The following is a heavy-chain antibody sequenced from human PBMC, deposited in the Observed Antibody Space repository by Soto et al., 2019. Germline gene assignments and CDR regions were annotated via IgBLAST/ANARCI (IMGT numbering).Heavy chain of an antibody. J-gene: IGHJ4*02. D-gene: IGHD6-13*01. CDR3: ARSLRQLLDY. CDR1: GGSISSGGYS. CDR2: IYHSGST. Sequence: SETLSLTCAVSGGSISSGGYSWSWVRQPPGKGLEWIGYIYHSGSTYYNPSLKSRVTISVDRSKNQFSLKLSSVTAADTAVYYCARSLRQLLDYWGQGTLVTVSS. V-gene: IGHV4-30-2*01.